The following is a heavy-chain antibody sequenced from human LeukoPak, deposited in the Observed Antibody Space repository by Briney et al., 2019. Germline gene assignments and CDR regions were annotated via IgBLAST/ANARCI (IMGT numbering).Heavy chain of an antibody. V-gene: IGHV1-46*01. J-gene: IGHJ4*02. CDR3: ARDPHYVWGSHRNYFDY. CDR1: GYTFTSYY. D-gene: IGHD3-16*01. Sequence: ASVKVSCKASGYTFTSYYMHWVRQAPGQGLEWMGIINPSGGSTSYAQKFQGRVTMTRDTSTSTVYMELSSLRSEDTAVYYCARDPHYVWGSHRNYFDYWGQGTLVTVSS. CDR2: INPSGGST.